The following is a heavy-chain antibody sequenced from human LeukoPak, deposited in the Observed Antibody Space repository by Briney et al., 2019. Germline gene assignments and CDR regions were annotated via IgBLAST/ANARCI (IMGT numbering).Heavy chain of an antibody. V-gene: IGHV4-31*03. D-gene: IGHD2-8*01. Sequence: SETLSLTCTVSGGSISSGGYYWSWIRQHPGKGLEWIGYIYYSGSTYYNPSLKSRVTISVDTSKNQFSLKLSSVTAADTAVYYCARECRGRPCVAFDIWGQGTMVTVSS. CDR1: GGSISSGGYY. J-gene: IGHJ3*02. CDR3: ARECRGRPCVAFDI. CDR2: IYYSGST.